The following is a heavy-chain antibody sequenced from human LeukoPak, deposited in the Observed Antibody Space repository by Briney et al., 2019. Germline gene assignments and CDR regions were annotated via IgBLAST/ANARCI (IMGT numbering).Heavy chain of an antibody. J-gene: IGHJ4*02. CDR2: MNPNSGNT. CDR1: GYTFTSYD. D-gene: IGHD5-18*01. CDR3: ARHRVLGGYSYGFINYFDY. Sequence: ASVKVSCKASGYTFTSYDINWVRQATGQGLEWVGWMNPNSGNTGYAQKFQGRVTMTRNTSISTAYMELSSLRSEDTAVYYCARHRVLGGYSYGFINYFDYWGQGTLVTVSS. V-gene: IGHV1-8*01.